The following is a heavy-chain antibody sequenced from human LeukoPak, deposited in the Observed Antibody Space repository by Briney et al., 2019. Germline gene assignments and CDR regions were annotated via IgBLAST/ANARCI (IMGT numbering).Heavy chain of an antibody. CDR3: ARMRRVDYYDSSGYFDY. CDR1: GFTFSSSA. V-gene: IGHV3-7*03. D-gene: IGHD3-22*01. CDR2: IKQDGSEK. J-gene: IGHJ4*02. Sequence: GGSLRLSCAASGFTFSSSAMSWVRQAPGKGLEWVANIKQDGSEKYYVDSVKSRFTISRDNAKNSLYLQMNSLRAEDTAVYYCARMRRVDYYDSSGYFDYWGQGTLVTVSS.